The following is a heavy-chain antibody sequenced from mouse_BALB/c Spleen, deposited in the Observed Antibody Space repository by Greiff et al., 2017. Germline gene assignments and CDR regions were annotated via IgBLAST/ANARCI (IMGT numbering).Heavy chain of an antibody. CDR1: GFNIKDTY. CDR2: IDPANGNT. D-gene: IGHD2-4*01. Sequence: VQLQESGAELVKPGASVKLSCTASGFNIKDTYMHWVKQRPEQGLEWIGRIDPANGNTKYDPKFQGKATITADTSSNTAYLQLSSLTSEDTAMYYCARWRDYDYAMDYWGQGTSVTVAS. V-gene: IGHV14-3*02. J-gene: IGHJ4*01. CDR3: ARWRDYDYAMDY.